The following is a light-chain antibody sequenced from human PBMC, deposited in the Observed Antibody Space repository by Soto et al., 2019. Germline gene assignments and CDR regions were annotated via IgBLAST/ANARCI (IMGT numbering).Light chain of an antibody. CDR3: ASSTSDSLYV. Sequence: QSALTQPASVSGSPGQSITISCTGTSSDVGGYNFVSWYQQHPGKAPKLIIYEVRNRPSGVSNRFSASKSGNTASLTISGLQAEDEAEYFCASSTSDSLYVFGTGTRSPS. V-gene: IGLV2-14*01. J-gene: IGLJ1*01. CDR1: SSDVGGYNF. CDR2: EVR.